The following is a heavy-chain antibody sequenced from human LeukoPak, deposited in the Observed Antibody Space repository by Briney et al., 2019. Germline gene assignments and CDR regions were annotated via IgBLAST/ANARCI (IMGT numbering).Heavy chain of an antibody. J-gene: IGHJ5*02. V-gene: IGHV3-23*01. D-gene: IGHD6-19*01. CDR2: ISGSGAST. CDR3: AKGASSGWLLYWFDP. Sequence: GGSLRLSCAASGFTFSDYAMTWVRQAPGKGLQWVSGISGSGASTYYGDSVQGRFIISRDNSKNTLYLQIDSLRAEDTAVYYCAKGASSGWLLYWFDPWGQGTLVTVSS. CDR1: GFTFSDYA.